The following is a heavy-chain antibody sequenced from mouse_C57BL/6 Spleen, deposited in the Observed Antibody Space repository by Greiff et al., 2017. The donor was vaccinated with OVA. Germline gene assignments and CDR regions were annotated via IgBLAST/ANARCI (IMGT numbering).Heavy chain of an antibody. CDR2: IRLKSDNYAT. CDR1: GFTFSNYW. CDR3: TSSYDPYYAMDY. Sequence: EVKLVESGGGLVQPGGSMKLSCVASGFTFSNYWMNWVRQSPEKGLEWVAQIRLKSDNYATHYAESVKGRFTISRDDSKSSVYLQMNNLRAEDTGIYYCTSSYDPYYAMDYWGQGTSVTVSS. J-gene: IGHJ4*01. D-gene: IGHD2-3*01. V-gene: IGHV6-3*01.